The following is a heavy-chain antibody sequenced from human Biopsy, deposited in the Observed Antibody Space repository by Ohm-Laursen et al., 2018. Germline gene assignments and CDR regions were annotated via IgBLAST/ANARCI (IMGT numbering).Heavy chain of an antibody. Sequence: SLRLSCAAPGFTFSNYGMHWDRQAPGKGLEWLAVIWYDGSNKYYGDSEQGRFTISRDNSKNTVYLQMNSLRAEDTAIYYCARDSTINTVTTADYWGQGNLVTVSS. J-gene: IGHJ4*02. CDR3: ARDSTINTVTTADY. CDR2: IWYDGSNK. D-gene: IGHD4-11*01. CDR1: GFTFSNYG. V-gene: IGHV3-33*01.